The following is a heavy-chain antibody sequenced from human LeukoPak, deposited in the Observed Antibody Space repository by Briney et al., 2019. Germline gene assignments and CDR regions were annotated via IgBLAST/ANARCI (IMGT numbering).Heavy chain of an antibody. J-gene: IGHJ4*02. CDR3: ARARNYYDSSGYDDFDY. V-gene: IGHV1-2*02. CDR1: GYTFTGYY. D-gene: IGHD3-22*01. CDR2: INHNSSGT. Sequence: SVNVSCMSSGYTFTGYYMHWVRQAPGQGREWMGWINHNSSGTNYAQKFQGRVTMTRDRSNSTAYMELSRLRSGDTAVYYCARARNYYDSSGYDDFDYWGQGTLVTVSS.